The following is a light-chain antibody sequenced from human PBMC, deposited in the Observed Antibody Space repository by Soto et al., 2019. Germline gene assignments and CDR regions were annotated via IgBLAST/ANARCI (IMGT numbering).Light chain of an antibody. CDR1: SSDVGSYKY. V-gene: IGLV2-23*01. CDR2: EGS. CDR3: CSYAGSSTPYV. J-gene: IGLJ1*01. Sequence: QSVLTQPASVSGSPGQSITISCTGTSSDVGSYKYVSWYQRYPGKAPKLMIYEGSKRPSGVSNRFSGSKSGNTASLTITGLQAEDEADYYCCSYAGSSTPYVFGSGTKVTVL.